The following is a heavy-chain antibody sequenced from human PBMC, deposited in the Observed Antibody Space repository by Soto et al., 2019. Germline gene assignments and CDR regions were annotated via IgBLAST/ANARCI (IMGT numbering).Heavy chain of an antibody. CDR1: GGSFSGYY. V-gene: IGHV4-34*01. D-gene: IGHD5-12*01. CDR2: INHSGST. CDR3: ARAPDRWLRFILLYYFDY. Sequence: SETLSLTCAVYGGSFSGYYWSWIRQPPGKGLEWIGEINHSGSTNYNPSLKSRVTISVDTSKNQFSLKLSSVTAADTAVYYCARAPDRWLRFILLYYFDYWGQGTLVTVSS. J-gene: IGHJ4*02.